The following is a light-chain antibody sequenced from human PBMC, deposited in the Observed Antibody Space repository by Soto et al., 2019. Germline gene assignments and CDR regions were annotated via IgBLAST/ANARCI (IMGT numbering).Light chain of an antibody. V-gene: IGKV1-9*01. Sequence: DIPLTQSPSFLSASVGDRVTITCRASQGISSYLAWYQQKPGKAPKLLIYAASTLQSGVPSRFSGSGSGTEFTLTISSLQPEDFATYYCQQFNRYPLTFGPGTKVDIK. CDR3: QQFNRYPLT. CDR1: QGISSY. J-gene: IGKJ3*01. CDR2: AAS.